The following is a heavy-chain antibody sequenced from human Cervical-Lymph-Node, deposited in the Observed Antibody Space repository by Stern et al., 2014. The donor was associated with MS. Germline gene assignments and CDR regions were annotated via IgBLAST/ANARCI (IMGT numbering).Heavy chain of an antibody. CDR1: GFTVSRDY. Sequence: VQLVESGGGVIQPGGSLRLSCTASGFTVSRDYMTWVRQAPGKGLEWVSLITKFGRNYYPDSVKGRFTISRDDSKNAVYHHMTSLRAEDTAMYYCARDTSSPERSDWWGQGTLVTVSS. V-gene: IGHV3-53*01. CDR2: ITKFGRN. D-gene: IGHD1-1*01. CDR3: ARDTSSPERSDW. J-gene: IGHJ4*02.